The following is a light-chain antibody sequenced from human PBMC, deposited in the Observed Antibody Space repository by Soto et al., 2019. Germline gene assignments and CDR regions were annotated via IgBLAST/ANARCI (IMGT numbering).Light chain of an antibody. V-gene: IGKV3-20*01. CDR1: QSVPSKY. CDR3: QQYHNTPIT. Sequence: EIVLTQSPGTLSLSPGERATLSCRASQSVPSKYLAWYQQNPGQAPRLLIYGVSSRAAGIPDRFSGSGSGTDFTLTINRLEPEDFAVYYCQQYHNTPITFGQGTRLEIK. CDR2: GVS. J-gene: IGKJ5*01.